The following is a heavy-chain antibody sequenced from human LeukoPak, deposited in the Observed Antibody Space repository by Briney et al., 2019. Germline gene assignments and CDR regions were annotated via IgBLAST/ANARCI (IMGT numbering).Heavy chain of an antibody. J-gene: IGHJ4*02. Sequence: GGSLRLSCSASGFTFSSYAMHWVRQAPDKGLEWVAVIWYDGSNKYYADSVKGRFTISRDNSKNTVFLLMNSLRAEDTAVYYCARGAGTGWYDFDYWGQGSVVTVPS. D-gene: IGHD6-19*01. CDR3: ARGAGTGWYDFDY. CDR1: GFTFSSYA. CDR2: IWYDGSNK. V-gene: IGHV3-33*08.